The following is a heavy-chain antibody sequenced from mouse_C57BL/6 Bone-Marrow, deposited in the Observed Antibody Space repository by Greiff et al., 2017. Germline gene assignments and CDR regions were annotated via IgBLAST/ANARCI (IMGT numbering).Heavy chain of an antibody. Sequence: QVQLQQPGAELVMPGASVKLSCKASGYTFTSYWMHWVKQRPGQGLEWIGEIDPSDSYTNYNQKFKGKSTLTVDKSSSTAYMQLSSLTSEDSAVYYWAREGYDGYYWFAYWGQGTLVTVSA. CDR2: IDPSDSYT. V-gene: IGHV1-69*01. D-gene: IGHD2-3*01. CDR1: GYTFTSYW. J-gene: IGHJ3*01. CDR3: AREGYDGYYWFAY.